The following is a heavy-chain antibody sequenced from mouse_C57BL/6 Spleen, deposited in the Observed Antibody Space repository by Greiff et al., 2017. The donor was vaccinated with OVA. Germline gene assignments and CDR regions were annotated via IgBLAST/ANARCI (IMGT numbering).Heavy chain of an antibody. D-gene: IGHD1-1*01. Sequence: DVMLVESGGGLVKPGGSLKLSCAASGFTFSSYAMSWVRQTPEKRLEWVATISDGGSYTYYPDNVKGRFTISRDNAKNNLYLQMSHLKSEDTAMYYCARAPITTVVAPYWYFDVWGTGTTVTVSS. CDR2: ISDGGSYT. J-gene: IGHJ1*03. CDR1: GFTFSSYA. V-gene: IGHV5-4*03. CDR3: ARAPITTVVAPYWYFDV.